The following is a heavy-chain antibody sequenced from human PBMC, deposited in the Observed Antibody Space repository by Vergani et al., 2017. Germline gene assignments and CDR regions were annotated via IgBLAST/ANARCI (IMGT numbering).Heavy chain of an antibody. CDR1: GFTFDDYA. V-gene: IGHV3-9*01. Sequence: VQLVESGGGVVQPGRSLRLSCAASGFTFDDYAMHWVRQAPGKGLEWVSGISWNSGSIGYADSVKGRFTISRDNSKNSLYLQMNSLRTEDTALYYCAKDIGAGWNYYYGMDVWGQGTTVTVSS. CDR2: ISWNSGSI. CDR3: AKDIGAGWNYYYGMDV. J-gene: IGHJ6*02. D-gene: IGHD2-15*01.